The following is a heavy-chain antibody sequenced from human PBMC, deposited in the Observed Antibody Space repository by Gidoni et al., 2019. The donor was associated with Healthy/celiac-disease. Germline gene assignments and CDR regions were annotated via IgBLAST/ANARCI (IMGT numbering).Heavy chain of an antibody. Sequence: EVQLLESGGGLVQPGGSLRLFCAAPGFTFSSYAMSWVRQAPGKGLEWVSAISGSGGSTYYADSVKGRFTISRDNSKNTLYLQMNSLRAEDTAVYYCAKDRGGQLGSPVDYWGQGTLVTVSS. V-gene: IGHV3-23*01. D-gene: IGHD6-6*01. CDR2: ISGSGGST. CDR3: AKDRGGQLGSPVDY. J-gene: IGHJ4*02. CDR1: GFTFSSYA.